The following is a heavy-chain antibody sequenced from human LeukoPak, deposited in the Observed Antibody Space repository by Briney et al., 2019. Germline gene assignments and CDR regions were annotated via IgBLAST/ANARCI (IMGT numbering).Heavy chain of an antibody. V-gene: IGHV3-23*01. J-gene: IGHJ6*03. CDR3: AKAFSGSTYWAYVQAAIVFYMDV. CDR2: ISGSGGST. D-gene: IGHD2-2*02. CDR1: GFTFSSYA. Sequence: QPGGSLRLSCAASGFTFSSYAMSWVRQAPGKGLEWVSAISGSGGSTYYADSVKGRFTISRDNSKNTLYLQMNSLRAEDTAVYYCAKAFSGSTYWAYVQAAIVFYMDVWGKGTTVTVSS.